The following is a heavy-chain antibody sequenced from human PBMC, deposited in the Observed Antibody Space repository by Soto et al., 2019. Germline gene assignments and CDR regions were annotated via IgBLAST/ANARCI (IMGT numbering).Heavy chain of an antibody. CDR1: GDTFTEYY. Sequence: QVQLMQSGAEVKKPGASVKVSCKASGDTFTEYYIHWVRQAPGQGLEWMGTVNPSGGHTTYAQLFLGSVTMTRDTATRTLYMDLTSLTSEDTAVYYCAGGGHVVVVTAALDYWGQGTLVTVSS. CDR2: VNPSGGHT. J-gene: IGHJ4*02. D-gene: IGHD2-21*02. V-gene: IGHV1-46*01. CDR3: AGGGHVVVVTAALDY.